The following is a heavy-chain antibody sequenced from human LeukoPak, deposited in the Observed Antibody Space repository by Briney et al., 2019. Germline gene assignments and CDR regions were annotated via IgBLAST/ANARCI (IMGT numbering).Heavy chain of an antibody. D-gene: IGHD3-22*01. J-gene: IGHJ4*02. V-gene: IGHV3-23*01. CDR1: GLTFSSYG. Sequence: PGGSLRLSCAASGLTFSSYGMSWVRQAPGRGLEWVSAISTTGGTTYYADSVRGRFTISRDNSKNTLYLQMNSLRAEDTAVYYCAKESSGPGYWGQGTLVTVSS. CDR3: AKESSGPGY. CDR2: ISTTGGTT.